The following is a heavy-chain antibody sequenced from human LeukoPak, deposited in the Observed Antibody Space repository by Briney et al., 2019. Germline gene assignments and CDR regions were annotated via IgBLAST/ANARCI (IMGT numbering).Heavy chain of an antibody. Sequence: PSETLSLTCTVSGGSISSYYWSWVRQPPGKGLEWIGYIYYSGSTNYNPSLKSRVTISVDTSKNQFSLKLSSVTAADTAVYYCARRDFGVTYEHWGQGTLVTVSS. CDR2: IYYSGST. D-gene: IGHD3-3*01. CDR3: ARRDFGVTYEH. V-gene: IGHV4-59*08. CDR1: GGSISSYY. J-gene: IGHJ1*01.